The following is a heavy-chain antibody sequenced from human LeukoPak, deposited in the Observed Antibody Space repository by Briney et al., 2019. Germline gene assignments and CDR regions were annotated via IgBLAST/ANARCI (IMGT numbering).Heavy chain of an antibody. CDR3: ASADYDDYYIDF. J-gene: IGHJ4*02. D-gene: IGHD4-17*01. CDR1: GGSISSYY. Sequence: SETLSLTCTVSGGSISSYYWSWIRQPPGKGLDWVGYIYYSGMTNYNPSLKSRVTISLDTSKNQFSLKLSSVTAADTAVYYCASADYDDYYIDFWGQGTLVTVPS. V-gene: IGHV4-59*01. CDR2: IYYSGMT.